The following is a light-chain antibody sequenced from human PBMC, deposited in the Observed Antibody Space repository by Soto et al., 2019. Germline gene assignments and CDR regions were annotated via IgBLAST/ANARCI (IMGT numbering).Light chain of an antibody. Sequence: EIQMTQSPSTLSASVGDRVTITCRASQSINIWLAWYQQKPGRAPKLLIYKASTLESGVPLRFSGSGSGTEFTLTISSLQPDDFATYYCQQYNDYWTFGQGTKVDIK. CDR2: KAS. J-gene: IGKJ1*01. CDR1: QSINIW. CDR3: QQYNDYWT. V-gene: IGKV1-5*03.